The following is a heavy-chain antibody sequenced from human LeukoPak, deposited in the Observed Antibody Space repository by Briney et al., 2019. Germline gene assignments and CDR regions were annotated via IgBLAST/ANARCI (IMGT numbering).Heavy chain of an antibody. CDR2: IYNSGST. Sequence: SETLSLTCTVSGGSISIYYWSWIRQPPGKGLEWIGYIYNSGSTNYNPSLKSRVAISVDTSRNQFSLRLSSVTAADTAVYYCARGPHGSGWYYFDYWGQGTLVTVPS. D-gene: IGHD6-19*01. CDR3: ARGPHGSGWYYFDY. J-gene: IGHJ4*02. V-gene: IGHV4-59*01. CDR1: GGSISIYY.